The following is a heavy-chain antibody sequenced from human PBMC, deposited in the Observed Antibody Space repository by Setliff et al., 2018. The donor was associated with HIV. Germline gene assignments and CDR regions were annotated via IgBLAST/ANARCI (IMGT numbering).Heavy chain of an antibody. J-gene: IGHJ4*02. D-gene: IGHD6-6*01. CDR1: GYSINSGHH. Sequence: SETLSLTCAVSGYSINSGHHWGWIRQPPGKGLEWIGTIYYTGNTYYNPSLKSRVTISIDTSKNQFSLKLSSVTAADTAVYYCARLVSSSSKFDSWGQGTLVTVSS. CDR2: IYYTGNT. V-gene: IGHV4-38-2*01. CDR3: ARLVSSSSKFDS.